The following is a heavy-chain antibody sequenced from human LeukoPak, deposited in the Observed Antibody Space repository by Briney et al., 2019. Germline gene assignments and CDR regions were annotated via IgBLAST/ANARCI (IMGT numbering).Heavy chain of an antibody. CDR2: IYPGDSDT. Sequence: GESLKISCKGSGYSFTSYWIGWVRQMPGKGLEWMGTIYPGDSDTRYSPSFQGQVTISADKSISTAYLQWGSLKASDTAMYYCARPEDSSGLGYWGQGTLVTVSS. D-gene: IGHD6-19*01. CDR1: GYSFTSYW. J-gene: IGHJ4*02. CDR3: ARPEDSSGLGY. V-gene: IGHV5-51*01.